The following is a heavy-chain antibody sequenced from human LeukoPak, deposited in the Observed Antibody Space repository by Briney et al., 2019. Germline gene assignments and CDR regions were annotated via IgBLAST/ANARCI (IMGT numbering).Heavy chain of an antibody. J-gene: IGHJ6*02. V-gene: IGHV3-21*01. D-gene: IGHD3-3*01. CDR1: GFTFSSYA. Sequence: GGSLRLSCAASGFTFSSYAMSWVRQAPGKGLEWVSSISSSSSYIYYADSVKSRFTISRDNAKTSLYLQMNSLRAEDTAVYYCARDGGTYDFWSGYPPVNVWGQGTTVTVSS. CDR2: ISSSSSYI. CDR3: ARDGGTYDFWSGYPPVNV.